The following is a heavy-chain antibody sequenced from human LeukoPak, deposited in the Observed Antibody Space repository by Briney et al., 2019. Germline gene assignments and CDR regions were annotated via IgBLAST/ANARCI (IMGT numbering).Heavy chain of an antibody. CDR3: ARVPYYYDSSGRYYYYYMDV. V-gene: IGHV4-59*12. CDR1: GGSIFSYY. D-gene: IGHD3-22*01. CDR2: IYYSGNT. Sequence: SETLSLTCTVSGGSIFSYYFNWIRQPPGKGLEWIGYIYYSGNTNYNPSFKSRVTISVDTSKNQFSLKLSSVTTADTAVYYCARVPYYYDSSGRYYYYYMDVWGKGTTVTVSS. J-gene: IGHJ6*03.